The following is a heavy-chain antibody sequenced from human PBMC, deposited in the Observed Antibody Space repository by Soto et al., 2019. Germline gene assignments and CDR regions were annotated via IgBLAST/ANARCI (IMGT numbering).Heavy chain of an antibody. J-gene: IGHJ6*02. Sequence: GSLRLSCAASGFTFSSYWMHWVRQAPGKGLVWVSRINSDGSSTSYADSVKGRFTISRDNAKNTLYLQMNSLRAEDTAVYYCARVFRYFDWLDYYYYGMDVWGQGTMVTVSS. CDR3: ARVFRYFDWLDYYYYGMDV. CDR1: GFTFSSYW. V-gene: IGHV3-74*01. CDR2: INSDGSST. D-gene: IGHD3-9*01.